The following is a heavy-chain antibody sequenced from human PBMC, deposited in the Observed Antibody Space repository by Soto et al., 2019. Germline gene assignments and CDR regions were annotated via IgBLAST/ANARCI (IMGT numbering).Heavy chain of an antibody. V-gene: IGHV1-24*01. CDR3: ARSFVVPAAQHYYFDY. D-gene: IGHD2-2*01. Sequence: ASVKVSCKVSGYTLTELSMHWVRQAPGKGLEWMGGFDPEDGETIYAQKFQGRVTMTKDTSTSTVYMELSSLRSEDTAVYYCARSFVVPAAQHYYFDYWGPGTLVTVSS. CDR2: FDPEDGET. J-gene: IGHJ4*02. CDR1: GYTLTELS.